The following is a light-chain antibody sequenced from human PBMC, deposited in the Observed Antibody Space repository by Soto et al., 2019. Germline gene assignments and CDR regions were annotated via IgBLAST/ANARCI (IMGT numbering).Light chain of an antibody. CDR1: RGISSY. V-gene: IGKV1-9*01. CDR3: QQLDSYPRT. Sequence: IQLTQSPSSLSASVGDRVTITCRASRGISSYLAWYQQVPGKAPKLLIYGASTLQSGVPSRFSGSGSGTDFTLTINSLQPEDFATFYCQQLDSYPRTFGQGTKVEIK. CDR2: GAS. J-gene: IGKJ1*01.